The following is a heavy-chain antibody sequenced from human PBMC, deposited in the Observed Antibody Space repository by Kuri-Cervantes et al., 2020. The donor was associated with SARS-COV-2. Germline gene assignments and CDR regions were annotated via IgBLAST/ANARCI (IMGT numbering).Heavy chain of an antibody. CDR3: ARGGDGVEPATVLGLGFFYYYFMDV. D-gene: IGHD2-2*01. J-gene: IGHJ6*03. Sequence: GSLRLSCAVFGGSFSDHSWKWIRQPPGKGLEWIGDIKHTGDTNYNPSFKSRVTISMDMSKNQFSLKLNSVIAADTAVYYCARGGDGVEPATVLGLGFFYYYFMDVWGKGTTVTVSS. V-gene: IGHV4-34*01. CDR2: IKHTGDT. CDR1: GGSFSDHS.